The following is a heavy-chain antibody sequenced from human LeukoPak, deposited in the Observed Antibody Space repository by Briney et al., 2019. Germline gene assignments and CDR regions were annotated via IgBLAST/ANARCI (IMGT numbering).Heavy chain of an antibody. D-gene: IGHD4-17*01. CDR1: GSRFTSYW. CDR3: ARTNGDYGNFDY. CDR2: IYPGDSDT. Sequence: GGSLQISFKGPGSRFTSYWIGWVRPMPGKGVGWRGIIYPGDSDTRYSPSFQGQVTISADKSVRTAYLQWSSLNASDTAMYYCARTNGDYGNFDYWGQGTLVTVSS. J-gene: IGHJ4*02. V-gene: IGHV5-51*01.